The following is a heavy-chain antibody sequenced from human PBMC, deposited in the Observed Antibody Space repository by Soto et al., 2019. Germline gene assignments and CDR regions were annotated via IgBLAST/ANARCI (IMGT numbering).Heavy chain of an antibody. CDR2: INHSGST. V-gene: IGHV4-34*01. CDR1: GGSFSGYY. CDR3: ARGWGYSTNSYYYGMDV. J-gene: IGHJ6*02. D-gene: IGHD4-4*01. Sequence: SETLSLTCAVYGGSFSGYYWSWIRQPPGKGLEWIGEINHSGSTNYNPSLKSRVTISVDTSKNQFSLNLSSVTAADTAVYYCARGWGYSTNSYYYGMDVWGQGTTVTVSS.